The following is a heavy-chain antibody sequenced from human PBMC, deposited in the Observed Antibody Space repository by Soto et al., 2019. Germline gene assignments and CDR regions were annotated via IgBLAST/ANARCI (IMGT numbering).Heavy chain of an antibody. CDR2: INSGSTSV. CDR1: GFIFNSYS. D-gene: IGHD3-22*01. J-gene: IGHJ4*02. V-gene: IGHV3-48*01. Sequence: EVPLVESGGGLVQPGGSLRLSCVASGFIFNSYSMNWVRQAPGKGLEWLSYINSGSTSVFYADSVKGRFTISRDNAKNSLYLQMNSLRAEDTAVYYCGSSASPDAYWGQGTLVTVSS. CDR3: GSSASPDAY.